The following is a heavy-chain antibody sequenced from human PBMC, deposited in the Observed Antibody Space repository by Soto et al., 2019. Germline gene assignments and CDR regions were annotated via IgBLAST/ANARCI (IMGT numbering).Heavy chain of an antibody. J-gene: IGHJ4*02. CDR2: ISGSGGST. V-gene: IGHV3-23*01. CDR1: GFTFSSYA. CDR3: AKDKRPRYCSGGSCSQDY. D-gene: IGHD2-15*01. Sequence: VQLLESGGGLVQPGGSLRLSCAASGFTFSSYAMSWVRQAPGKGLEWVSAISGSGGSTYYADSVKGRFTISRDNSKNTLYLQMNSLRAEDTAVYYCAKDKRPRYCSGGSCSQDYWGQGTLVTVSS.